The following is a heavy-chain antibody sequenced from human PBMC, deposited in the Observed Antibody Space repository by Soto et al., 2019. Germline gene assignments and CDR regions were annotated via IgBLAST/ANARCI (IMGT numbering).Heavy chain of an antibody. J-gene: IGHJ4*01. Sequence: QVQLVQSGAEVKKPGASVKVSCKASGYGFTGNYMHWVRQAPGQGLEWMGIINPSGDSTTYAQKFQGRLTMTMATSTSTDYMELISLRSEDTAMYYCAREEEVGLGATDYWGHGTLVTVSS. CDR2: INPSGDST. D-gene: IGHD1-26*01. V-gene: IGHV1-46*03. CDR1: GYGFTGNY. CDR3: AREEEVGLGATDY.